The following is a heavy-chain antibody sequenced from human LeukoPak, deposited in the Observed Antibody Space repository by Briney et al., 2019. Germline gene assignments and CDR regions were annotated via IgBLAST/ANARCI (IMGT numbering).Heavy chain of an antibody. J-gene: IGHJ3*02. D-gene: IGHD2-15*01. V-gene: IGHV1-8*01. Sequence: GASVKVSCKASGYTFTSYDINWVRQATGQGLEWMGWMSPNSGNTGYAQKFQGRVTMTRNTSISTAYMELSSLRSEDTAVYYCARGLKAPWGRAADAFDIWGQGTMVTVSS. CDR2: MSPNSGNT. CDR3: ARGLKAPWGRAADAFDI. CDR1: GYTFTSYD.